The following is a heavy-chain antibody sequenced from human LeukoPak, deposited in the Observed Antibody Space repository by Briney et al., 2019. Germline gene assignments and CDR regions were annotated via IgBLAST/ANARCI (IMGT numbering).Heavy chain of an antibody. V-gene: IGHV4-61*09. CDR2: ICTSGST. D-gene: IGHD1-26*01. J-gene: IGHJ5*02. CDR3: ARGGPAPT. Sequence: SQTLSLTCTVSGGSFSSDIYCWSWIRQPAGKGLEWIGHICTSGSTRYSPSLKSRVTISVDKSKNQFSLKLSSVTAADTAVYYCARGGPAPTWGQGTLVTVSS. CDR1: GGSFSSDIYC.